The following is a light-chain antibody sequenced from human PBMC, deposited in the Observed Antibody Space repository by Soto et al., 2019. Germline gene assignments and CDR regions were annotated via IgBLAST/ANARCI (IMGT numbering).Light chain of an antibody. V-gene: IGKV1-5*03. CDR2: KAS. CDR1: QSITNW. J-gene: IGKJ1*01. CDR3: QQYNSYPWT. Sequence: DIQMTQSPSTLSASVGDRVTITCRASQSITNWLAWYQQKPGKAPKLLIYKASTLESGVPSRFSGSGSGTEFTLTISSLQPDDFATYHCQQYNSYPWTFGHGTKVEIK.